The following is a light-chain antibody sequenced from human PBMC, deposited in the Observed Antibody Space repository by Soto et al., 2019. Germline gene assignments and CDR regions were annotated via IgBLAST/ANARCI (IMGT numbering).Light chain of an antibody. CDR3: QQYYTTTMFT. CDR1: QRLLYSPNNQNY. J-gene: IGKJ2*01. Sequence: VMTQSPDSLAVSLGERATINCKSSQRLLYSPNNQNYLAWYQQNPGQPPKLLIYWASTRESGVPDRFSGSGSGTDFNLTLSSLQAEDVAVYDCQQYYTTTMFTFGQGTKLEIK. V-gene: IGKV4-1*01. CDR2: WAS.